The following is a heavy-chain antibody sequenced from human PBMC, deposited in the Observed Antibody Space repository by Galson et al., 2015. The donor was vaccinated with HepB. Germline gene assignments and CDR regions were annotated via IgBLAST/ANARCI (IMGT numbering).Heavy chain of an antibody. Sequence: SVKVSCKASGGTFSTYAISWVRQAPGQGLEWMGGIIPIFGTANYAQKFQGRVTITADDSTRTAYLELSSLRSEDTAVYYCARGAYYESTGYYYAYWGQGTLVTVSS. CDR1: GGTFSTYA. D-gene: IGHD3-22*01. CDR3: ARGAYYESTGYYYAY. J-gene: IGHJ4*02. V-gene: IGHV1-69*13. CDR2: IIPIFGTA.